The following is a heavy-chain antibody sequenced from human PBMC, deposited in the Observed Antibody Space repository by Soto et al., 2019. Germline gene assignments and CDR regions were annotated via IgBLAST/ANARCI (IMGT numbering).Heavy chain of an antibody. CDR2: ISSSSRDT. Sequence: QRQLVESGGGLVKPGGSLRLSRAASGFNFSANYMSWVRQAPGKGLEWISYISSSSRDTEYADSVKGRFMISRDNAKGSMSLQMNSLRVEDTAICYCVRWLEVLTTSDTWGQGTPVTVSS. CDR3: VRWLEVLTTSDT. D-gene: IGHD3-22*01. V-gene: IGHV3-11*06. CDR1: GFNFSANY. J-gene: IGHJ5*02.